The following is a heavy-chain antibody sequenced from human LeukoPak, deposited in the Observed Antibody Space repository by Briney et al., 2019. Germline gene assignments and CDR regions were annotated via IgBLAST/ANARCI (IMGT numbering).Heavy chain of an antibody. J-gene: IGHJ3*02. V-gene: IGHV3-7*05. CDR2: INQDGSEK. CDR3: ARVGGGIDAFDI. Sequence: GGSLRLSCAASGFTFNIYWMSWVRQAPGKGLEWVANINQDGSEKYYVDSVKGRFTISRDNAKSSLYLQMNSLRAEDTAVYYCARVGGGIDAFDIWGQGTMVTVSS. CDR1: GFTFNIYW. D-gene: IGHD3-3*01.